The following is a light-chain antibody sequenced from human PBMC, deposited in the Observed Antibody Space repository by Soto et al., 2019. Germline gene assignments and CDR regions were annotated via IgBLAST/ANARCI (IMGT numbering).Light chain of an antibody. CDR2: TGS. V-gene: IGKV1-12*01. J-gene: IGKJ5*01. CDR1: QGIKNW. CDR3: HQAASCPIT. Sequence: IQVTQSASYLSASVVGRVTITCRASQGIKNWLAWYQQKPGKAPNLLIYTGSSLQSGVPSRFSGSGSGTDFTLTINSLQPEDFAPYYCHQAASCPITFGQGTRLEIK.